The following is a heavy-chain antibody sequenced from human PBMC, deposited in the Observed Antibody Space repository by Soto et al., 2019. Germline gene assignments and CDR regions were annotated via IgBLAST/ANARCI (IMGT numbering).Heavy chain of an antibody. J-gene: IGHJ5*02. CDR1: GCTFSSYA. CDR2: IWYDGSNK. Sequence: QVQLVESGAGVDQPGWSLKVSCEASGCTFSSYAMRWVRQAPGQGLEWVAGIWYDGSNKYYADSVKGRFTISRDNSKNTLYIEINGLRAEDTDEYSGAEDEYCSSGSCSSGFDHWGQGTLVTVSS. D-gene: IGHD2-15*01. CDR3: AEDEYCSSGSCSSGFDH. V-gene: IGHV3-33*06.